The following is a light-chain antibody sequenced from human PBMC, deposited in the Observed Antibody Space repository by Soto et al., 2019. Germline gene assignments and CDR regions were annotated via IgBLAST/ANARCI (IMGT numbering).Light chain of an antibody. CDR3: ASWDTNLSAVV. Sequence: QSVLTQPPSVSAAPGQTVTIACSRSKSNIGRNYISWYQQLPGTAPKLVIYDINKRPSGIGDRFSGSKSGTSAALGITGLQTGDEAYYFCASWDTNLSAVVFGGGTKVTVL. V-gene: IGLV1-51*01. J-gene: IGLJ3*02. CDR1: KSNIGRNY. CDR2: DIN.